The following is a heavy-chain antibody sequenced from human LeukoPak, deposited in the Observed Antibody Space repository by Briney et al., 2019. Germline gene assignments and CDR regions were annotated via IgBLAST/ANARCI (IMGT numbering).Heavy chain of an antibody. CDR2: SSSSGSTI. CDR3: ARRRDFIDY. D-gene: IGHD3/OR15-3a*01. CDR1: GLTISDYY. V-gene: IGHV3-11*01. Sequence: GGSLRLSCAASGLTISDYYMSWIRQAPGKGLEWVSYSSSSGSTIYYADSVKGRFAISRDNAKNSLYLQMNSLRAEDTAVYYCARRRDFIDYWGQGTLVTVSS. J-gene: IGHJ4*02.